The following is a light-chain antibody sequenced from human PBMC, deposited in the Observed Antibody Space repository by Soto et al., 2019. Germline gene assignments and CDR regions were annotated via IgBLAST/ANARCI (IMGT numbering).Light chain of an antibody. CDR3: PAWDDSLNGHV. V-gene: IGLV1-44*01. CDR1: SSNIGGNV. Sequence: QSVLTQPPSVSGTPGQRVTISCSGSSSNIGGNVVNWYQQLPGTAPRLLMYTTDQRPSGVPDRFSGSKSGTSASLAISGLQSEDEADYYCPAWDDSLNGHVFGTGTKLTVL. CDR2: TTD. J-gene: IGLJ1*01.